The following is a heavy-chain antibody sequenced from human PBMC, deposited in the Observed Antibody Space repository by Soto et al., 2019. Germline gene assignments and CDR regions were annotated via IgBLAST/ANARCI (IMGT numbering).Heavy chain of an antibody. CDR2: INPSGGST. J-gene: IGHJ6*02. CDR3: ARGTNWNYFDYYYGMDV. Sequence: ASVKVSCKASGYTFTSYYMHWVRQAPGQGLEWMGIINPSGGSTSYAQKFQGRVTMTRDTSTSTVYMELSSLRSEDTAVYYCARGTNWNYFDYYYGMDVWGQGTTVTVSS. D-gene: IGHD1-7*01. V-gene: IGHV1-46*01. CDR1: GYTFTSYY.